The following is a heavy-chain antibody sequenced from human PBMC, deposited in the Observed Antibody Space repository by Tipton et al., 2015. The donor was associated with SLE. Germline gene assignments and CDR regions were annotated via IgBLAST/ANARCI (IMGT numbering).Heavy chain of an antibody. CDR3: ARWARGFDY. CDR2: INHSGST. J-gene: IGHJ4*02. CDR1: GGSFSSYY. V-gene: IGHV4-34*01. Sequence: TLSLTCAVYGGSFSSYYWSWIRQPPGKGLEWIGEINHSGSTNYNPSLKSRVTISVDTSKNQFSLKLSSVTAADTAVYYCARWARGFDYWGQGTLVTVSS. D-gene: IGHD3-16*01.